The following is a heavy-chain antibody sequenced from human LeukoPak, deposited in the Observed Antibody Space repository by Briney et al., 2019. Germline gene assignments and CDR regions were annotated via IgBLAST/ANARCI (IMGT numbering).Heavy chain of an antibody. CDR2: ISYDGSNK. J-gene: IGHJ6*02. Sequence: GGSLRLSCAASGFTFSSYGMHWVRQAPGKGLEWVAVISYDGSNKYYADSVKGRFTISRDNSKNTLYLQMNSLRAEDTAVYYCAKEKAWTGGAGYYGMDVWGQGTTVTVSS. D-gene: IGHD3/OR15-3a*01. V-gene: IGHV3-30*18. CDR1: GFTFSSYG. CDR3: AKEKAWTGGAGYYGMDV.